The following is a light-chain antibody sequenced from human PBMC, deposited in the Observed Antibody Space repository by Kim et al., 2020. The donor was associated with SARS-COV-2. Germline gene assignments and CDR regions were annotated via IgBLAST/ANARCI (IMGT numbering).Light chain of an antibody. J-gene: IGKJ2*01. CDR2: KAS. V-gene: IGKV1-5*03. Sequence: AASVGDTVTIPCRASESISIWLAWYQQKPGKAPKLLIYKASNLEDGVPPRFSGSGAGTEFTLTISSLQPDDFATYYCQSYGTYSRTFGQGTKLEI. CDR3: QSYGTYSRT. CDR1: ESISIW.